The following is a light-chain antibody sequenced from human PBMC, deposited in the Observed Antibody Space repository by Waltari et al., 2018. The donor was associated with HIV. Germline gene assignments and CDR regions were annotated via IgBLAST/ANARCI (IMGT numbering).Light chain of an antibody. V-gene: IGLV10-54*01. CDR3: SACDTGLNAWV. CDR2: RNS. CDR1: SNTIGHEG. Sequence: QAGLTQPPSMSAGLGQTATLTCTADSNTIGHEGGAWLQHLRGRPPTVLSYRNSNRPSGTSGIVYASRTGNRVFPTSTGRRSEDEDVYYCSACDTGLNAWVFGAGTHLAVL. J-gene: IGLJ3*02.